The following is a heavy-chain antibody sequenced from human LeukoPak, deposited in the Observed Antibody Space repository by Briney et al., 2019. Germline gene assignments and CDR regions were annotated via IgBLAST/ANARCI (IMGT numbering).Heavy chain of an antibody. D-gene: IGHD5-18*01. CDR3: AKVNRRGYSYGLSYNYMDV. V-gene: IGHV3-23*01. CDR1: GFTFSSYS. CDR2: ITGSGGRT. J-gene: IGHJ6*03. Sequence: GGSLRLSCAASGFTFSSYSMNWVRQAPGKGLEWVSAITGSGGRTYYADSVKGRFTISRDNSKNTLYLQMNSLRAEDTAVYYCAKVNRRGYSYGLSYNYMDVWGKGTTVTISS.